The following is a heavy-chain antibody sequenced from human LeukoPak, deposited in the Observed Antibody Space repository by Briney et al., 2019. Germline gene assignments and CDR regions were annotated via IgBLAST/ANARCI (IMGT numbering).Heavy chain of an antibody. J-gene: IGHJ6*03. Sequence: SETLSLTCTVSGYSISSGYYWGWIRQPPGKGLEWIGSIYYSGSTYYNPSLKSRVTISVDTSKNQFSLKLSSVTAADTAVYYCVRHSRDDMRGYYMDVWGKGTTVTISS. V-gene: IGHV4-38-2*02. CDR2: IYYSGST. CDR3: VRHSRDDMRGYYMDV. CDR1: GYSISSGYY. D-gene: IGHD3-22*01.